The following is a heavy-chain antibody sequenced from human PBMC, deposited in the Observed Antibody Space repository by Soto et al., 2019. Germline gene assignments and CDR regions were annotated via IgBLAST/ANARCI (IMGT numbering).Heavy chain of an antibody. J-gene: IGHJ4*02. CDR3: AGARIAAAGRDFDY. V-gene: IGHV4-34*01. Sequence: PSETLSLTCAVYGGSFSGYYWSWIRHPPGKGLEWIGEINHSGSTNYNPSLKSRVTISVDTSKNQFSLKLSSVTAADTAVYYCAGARIAAAGRDFDYWGQGTLVTVSS. D-gene: IGHD6-13*01. CDR1: GGSFSGYY. CDR2: INHSGST.